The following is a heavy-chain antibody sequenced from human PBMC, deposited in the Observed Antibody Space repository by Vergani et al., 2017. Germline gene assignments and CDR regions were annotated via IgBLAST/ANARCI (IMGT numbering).Heavy chain of an antibody. Sequence: EVQLLESGGGLVQPGGSLRLSCAASGFTFSSYAMSWVRQAPGKGLEWVSLLSGSGGSTYYADSVKGRFTISRDNSKNTLYLQMNSLRAEDTAVYYCAKDDNDYGDYTNWFDPWGQGTLVTVSS. CDR1: GFTFSSYA. CDR3: AKDDNDYGDYTNWFDP. CDR2: LSGSGGST. J-gene: IGHJ5*02. D-gene: IGHD4-17*01. V-gene: IGHV3-23*01.